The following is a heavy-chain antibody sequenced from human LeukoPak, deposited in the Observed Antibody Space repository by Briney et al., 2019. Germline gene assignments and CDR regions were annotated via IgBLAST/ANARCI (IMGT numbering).Heavy chain of an antibody. CDR1: GGTFSSYA. CDR2: IIPIFGTA. D-gene: IGHD2-2*01. V-gene: IGHV1-69*01. J-gene: IGHJ5*02. Sequence: GSSVKVSCKASGGTFSSYAISWVRQAPGQGLEWMGGIIPIFGTANYAQKFQGRVTITADESTSTAYMELSSLRSEDTAVYYCASGGYCGSTSCYPKWFDPWGQGTLVTVSS. CDR3: ASGGYCGSTSCYPKWFDP.